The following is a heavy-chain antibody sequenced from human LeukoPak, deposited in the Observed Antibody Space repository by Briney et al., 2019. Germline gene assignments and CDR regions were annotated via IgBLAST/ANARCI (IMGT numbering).Heavy chain of an antibody. D-gene: IGHD3-10*01. V-gene: IGHV5-51*01. CDR1: GYXFTSYW. J-gene: IGHJ3*02. Sequence: GESLKISCKGSGYXFTSYWICWVRQMPGKGLEWKGMIHPGDSDTRYSPSLQGQVTITADKSISTAYLQWSSLKASDTAMYYCARHAVYYGSGNRAFDIWGQGTMVTVSS. CDR3: ARHAVYYGSGNRAFDI. CDR2: IHPGDSDT.